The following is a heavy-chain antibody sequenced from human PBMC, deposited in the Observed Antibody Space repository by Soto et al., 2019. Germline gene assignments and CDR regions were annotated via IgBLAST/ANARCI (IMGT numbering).Heavy chain of an antibody. D-gene: IGHD6-19*01. Sequence: EVQLLESGGGVVQPGGSLRLSCEASGFNFKKFAMGWVRQAPGEGLEWVSGISWCGGSTFYADSVKGRFSLARDVSKNTLSLQLNSLRVEDTAHYYCAKADGEQWLIPHLDNWGQGTLVTVS. V-gene: IGHV3-23*01. CDR2: ISWCGGST. CDR3: AKADGEQWLIPHLDN. J-gene: IGHJ4*02. CDR1: GFNFKKFA.